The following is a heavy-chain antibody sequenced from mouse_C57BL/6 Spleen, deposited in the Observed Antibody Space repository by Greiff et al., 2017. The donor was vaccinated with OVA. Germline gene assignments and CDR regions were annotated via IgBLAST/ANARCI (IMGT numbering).Heavy chain of an antibody. V-gene: IGHV5-4*01. Sequence: EVHLVESGGGLVKPGGSLKLSCAASGFTFSSYAMSWVRQTPEKRLEWVATISDGGSYTYYPDNVKGRFTISRDNAKNNLYLQMSHLKSEDTAMYYCAREGYYGPPDYWGQGTTLTVSS. D-gene: IGHD1-1*01. CDR2: ISDGGSYT. CDR3: AREGYYGPPDY. CDR1: GFTFSSYA. J-gene: IGHJ2*01.